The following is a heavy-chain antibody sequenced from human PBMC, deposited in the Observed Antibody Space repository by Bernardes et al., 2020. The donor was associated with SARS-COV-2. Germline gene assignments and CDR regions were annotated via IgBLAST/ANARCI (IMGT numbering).Heavy chain of an antibody. Sequence: SETLSLTCTVSGGSVSSYQWSWIRQSPGQGLEWMGYIYYSGNTNYNPALKSRVIISADTSKNQFSLKLSSVTAADTAVYYCARRSGSSYNSGWTLDHWGQGTLVTVSS. CDR2: IYYSGNT. D-gene: IGHD6-19*01. J-gene: IGHJ4*02. CDR3: ARRSGSSYNSGWTLDH. CDR1: GGSVSSYQ. V-gene: IGHV4-59*08.